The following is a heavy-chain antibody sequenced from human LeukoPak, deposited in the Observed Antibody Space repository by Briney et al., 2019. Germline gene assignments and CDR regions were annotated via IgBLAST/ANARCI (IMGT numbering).Heavy chain of an antibody. V-gene: IGHV1-18*01. CDR1: GYTFTSYG. D-gene: IGHD3-3*01. CDR2: ISAYNGNT. Sequence: ASVKVSCKASGYTFTSYGISWVRQAPGQGLEWMGWISAYNGNTNYAQKLQGRVTMTTDTSTSTAYMELRSLRSDDTAVYYCARDQTQDYITIFGVVTRDDAFDIWGQGTMVTVSS. CDR3: ARDQTQDYITIFGVVTRDDAFDI. J-gene: IGHJ3*02.